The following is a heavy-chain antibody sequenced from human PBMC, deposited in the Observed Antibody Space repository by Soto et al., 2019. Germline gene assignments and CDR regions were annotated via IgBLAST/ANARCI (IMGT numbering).Heavy chain of an antibody. CDR1: GDSISSSNYY. Sequence: QLQLQESGPGLVKPSETLSLTCTVSGDSISSSNYYWGWIRQPPGKGLEWIGSIYYSGSTYYNPSLKSRVTISVDTSKNQFSLKLSSVTAADTSVYYCATQEVGGSYVYTFDPWGQGTLVTVSS. D-gene: IGHD1-26*01. V-gene: IGHV4-39*01. CDR3: ATQEVGGSYVYTFDP. CDR2: IYYSGST. J-gene: IGHJ5*02.